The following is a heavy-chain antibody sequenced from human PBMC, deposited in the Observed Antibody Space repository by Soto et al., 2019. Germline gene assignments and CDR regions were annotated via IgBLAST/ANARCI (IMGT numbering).Heavy chain of an antibody. J-gene: IGHJ4*01. CDR1: GSPISSYY. D-gene: IGHD2-15*01. Sequence: SETLSLTCNDSGSPISSYYWGWFRQPPGQGLEWVGYIYYAGTTSYNPSLRSRVAISVDASKSQFSLDLRSVTAADTAVYYCARLGGRYQAFDYWGHGALVTVSS. V-gene: IGHV4-59*08. CDR2: IYYAGTT. CDR3: ARLGGRYQAFDY.